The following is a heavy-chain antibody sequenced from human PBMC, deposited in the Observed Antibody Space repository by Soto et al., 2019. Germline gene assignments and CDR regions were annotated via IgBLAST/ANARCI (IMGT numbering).Heavy chain of an antibody. V-gene: IGHV3-9*01. CDR3: ARADRVYGGPKIYYYGMDV. Sequence: EVQLVESGGGLVQPGRSLRLSCAASGFTFDDYAMHWVRQAPGKGLEWVSGISWNSGSIGYVDSVKGRFTISRDNAKNSLYLQMNSLRAEDTAVYYCARADRVYGGPKIYYYGMDVWGQGTTVTVSS. CDR2: ISWNSGSI. CDR1: GFTFDDYA. J-gene: IGHJ6*02. D-gene: IGHD4-17*01.